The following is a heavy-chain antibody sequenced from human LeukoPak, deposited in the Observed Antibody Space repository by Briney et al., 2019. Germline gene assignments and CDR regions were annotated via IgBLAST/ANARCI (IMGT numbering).Heavy chain of an antibody. V-gene: IGHV3-23*01. Sequence: GGSLTLSCAASGFTFSSYAMSWVRQAPGKGLEWVSDISGSGGGAYDADSVKGRFTISRDNSKNTLYLQMNSLRAEDTAVYYCAKGGVRGQQLVFDYWGHGTLVTVSS. CDR1: GFTFSSYA. CDR2: ISGSGGGA. D-gene: IGHD6-13*01. CDR3: AKGGVRGQQLVFDY. J-gene: IGHJ4*01.